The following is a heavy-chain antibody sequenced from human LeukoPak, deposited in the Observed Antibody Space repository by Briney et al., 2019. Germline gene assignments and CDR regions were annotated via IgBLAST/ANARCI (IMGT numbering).Heavy chain of an antibody. CDR2: ISWNSGSI. J-gene: IGHJ4*02. Sequence: GGSLRLSCAASGFTFDDYAMHWVRHAPGKGLEWVSGISWNSGSIGYADSVKGRFTISRDNAKNSLYLQMNSLRPEDTALYYCAKDETYGSGSADYWGQGTLVTVSS. CDR1: GFTFDDYA. CDR3: AKDETYGSGSADY. D-gene: IGHD3-10*01. V-gene: IGHV3-9*01.